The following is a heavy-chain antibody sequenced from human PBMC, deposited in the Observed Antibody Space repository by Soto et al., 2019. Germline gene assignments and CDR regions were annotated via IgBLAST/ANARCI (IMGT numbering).Heavy chain of an antibody. CDR2: ITPFVDTS. CDR1: GGTFSKYS. D-gene: IGHD2-21*01. J-gene: IGHJ6*02. CDR3: ASTSYCNGSSCYSRHYYGMDV. Sequence: QVRLVQSGAEVKKPGSSVKVSCKVSGGTFSKYSLSWVRQTPGQGLEWMGGITPFVDTSNYAQRFLGRVTITAEKPTNTAFLEVGGLKSEETALYFCASTSYCNGSSCYSRHYYGMDVWGQGTTVTVSS. V-gene: IGHV1-69*06.